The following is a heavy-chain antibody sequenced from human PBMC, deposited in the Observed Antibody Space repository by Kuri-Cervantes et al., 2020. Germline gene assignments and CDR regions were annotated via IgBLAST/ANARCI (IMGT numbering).Heavy chain of an antibody. CDR3: AREKDSGSYPFDY. V-gene: IGHV3-21*03. CDR2: ISSSSSYI. D-gene: IGHD1-26*01. J-gene: IGHJ4*02. CDR1: GFTFSSYS. Sequence: ETLSLTCAASGFTFSSYSMNWVRQAPGKGLEWVPSISSSSSYIYYADSVKGRFTISRDNAKDSLYLQMNSLRAEDTAVYYCAREKDSGSYPFDYWGQGTLVTVSS.